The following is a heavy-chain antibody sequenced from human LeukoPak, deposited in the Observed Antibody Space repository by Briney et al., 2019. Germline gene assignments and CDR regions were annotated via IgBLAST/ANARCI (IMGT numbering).Heavy chain of an antibody. Sequence: SETLSLTCTVSGGSISSSSYYWGWIRQPPGKGLEWIGSIYYSGSTYYNPSPKSRVTISVDKSQNQFSLKLSSVTAADTAVYYCAREKWGPRGYSYGKGYYYYMDVWGKGTTVTVSS. CDR3: AREKWGPRGYSYGKGYYYYMDV. CDR1: GGSISSSSYY. D-gene: IGHD5-18*01. V-gene: IGHV4-39*07. J-gene: IGHJ6*03. CDR2: IYYSGST.